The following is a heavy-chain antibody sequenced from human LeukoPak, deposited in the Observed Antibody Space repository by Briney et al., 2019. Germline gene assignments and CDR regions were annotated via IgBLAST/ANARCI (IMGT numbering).Heavy chain of an antibody. CDR2: IIPILGIA. Sequence: ASVKVSCKASGGTFSSYAISWVRQAPGQGLEWMGRIIPILGIANYAQKFQGRVTITADKSTSTAYMELSSLRSEDTAVYYCAKWDDGSGYYGDPWGQGTLVTVSS. CDR1: GGTFSSYA. J-gene: IGHJ5*02. D-gene: IGHD3-22*01. V-gene: IGHV1-69*04. CDR3: AKWDDGSGYYGDP.